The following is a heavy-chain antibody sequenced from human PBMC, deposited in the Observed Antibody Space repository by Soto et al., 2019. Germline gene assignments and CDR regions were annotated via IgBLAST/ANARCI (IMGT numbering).Heavy chain of an antibody. D-gene: IGHD3-10*01. CDR3: ARGDYGQYDAYNWFDP. Sequence: QVRLQQWGAGLVRPSETLSLTCAVYGGAFSNYCWSWIRQPPGKGLEWIGELCPRGRTNYRPSIKREVSIAVEASKNQFSLRLTSVTVADTAVYYCARGDYGQYDAYNWFDPWGQGNLVSVAS. J-gene: IGHJ5*02. V-gene: IGHV4-34*01. CDR2: LCPRGRT. CDR1: GGAFSNYC.